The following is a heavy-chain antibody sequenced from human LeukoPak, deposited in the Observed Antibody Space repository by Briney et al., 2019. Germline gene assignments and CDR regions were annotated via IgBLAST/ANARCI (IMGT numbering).Heavy chain of an antibody. CDR1: GGSISSSSYY. CDR3: ARHVRASGSGSYAFDI. J-gene: IGHJ3*02. Sequence: SETLSLTCTVSGGSISSSSYYWGWIRQPPGKGLEWIGNVYFRGSTYYNPSLKSRVTISVDASKNQFSLKLNSVTAADTAVYYCARHVRASGSGSYAFDIWGQGTMVTVSS. V-gene: IGHV4-39*01. CDR2: VYFRGST. D-gene: IGHD3-10*01.